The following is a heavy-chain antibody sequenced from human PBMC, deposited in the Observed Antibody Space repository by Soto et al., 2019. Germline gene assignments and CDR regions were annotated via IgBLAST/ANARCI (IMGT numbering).Heavy chain of an antibody. CDR3: WRHDKTALPPLDS. CDR1: GAGDTFSNYG. D-gene: IGHD1-1*01. Sequence: QVHLVQSGAEVKSPGSAVKVSCKVSGAGDTFSNYGLNWMRQAPGQGLEWMGGTIPAFGTANYAQKFQGRVKITAETSTTTAYMELSSLRSDDTAVYYCWRHDKTALPPLDSWGQGTLVSVSS. J-gene: IGHJ4*02. CDR2: TIPAFGTA. V-gene: IGHV1-69*06.